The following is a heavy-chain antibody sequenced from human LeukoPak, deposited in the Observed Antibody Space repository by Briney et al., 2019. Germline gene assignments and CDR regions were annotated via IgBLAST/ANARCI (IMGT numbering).Heavy chain of an antibody. Sequence: SETLSLTCTVSGGSISSHYWSWIPQPPGKGLEWSGYIYYSGSTNYNPSLKSRVTISVDTSKNQFSLKLSSVTAADTAVYYCARGGPLRYCSSTSCADDAFDIWGQGTMVTVSS. CDR2: IYYSGST. CDR1: GGSISSHY. CDR3: ARGGPLRYCSSTSCADDAFDI. D-gene: IGHD2-2*01. J-gene: IGHJ3*02. V-gene: IGHV4-59*11.